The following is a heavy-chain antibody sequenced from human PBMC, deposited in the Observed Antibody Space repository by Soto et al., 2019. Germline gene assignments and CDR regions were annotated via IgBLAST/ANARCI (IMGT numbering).Heavy chain of an antibody. CDR3: AREGPAPYDCSGMDV. CDR2: ISAYNGNT. CDR1: GYSFTTYG. J-gene: IGHJ6*02. Sequence: QVQLVQSGGEVKKPGASVKVSCKTSGYSFTTYGISWVRQAPGQGLEWMGWISAYNGNTNYAQKLQDRVTMTTDTATSTAYMELRRLRSDDTAVYYCAREGPAPYDCSGMDVWGQGSTVTVSS. V-gene: IGHV1-18*01.